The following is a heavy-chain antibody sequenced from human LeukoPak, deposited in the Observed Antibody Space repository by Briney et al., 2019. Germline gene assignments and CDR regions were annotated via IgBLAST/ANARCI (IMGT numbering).Heavy chain of an antibody. CDR3: ARDDTAMGFGGYYYYGMDV. D-gene: IGHD5-18*01. CDR1: GGSISSYY. Sequence: PSETLSLTCTVSGGSISSYYWSWIRQPAGKGLEWIGRIYTSGSTSYNPSLKSRVTMSVDTSKNQFSLKLSSVTAADTAVYYCARDDTAMGFGGYYYYGMDVWGQGTTVTVSS. CDR2: IYTSGST. V-gene: IGHV4-4*07. J-gene: IGHJ6*02.